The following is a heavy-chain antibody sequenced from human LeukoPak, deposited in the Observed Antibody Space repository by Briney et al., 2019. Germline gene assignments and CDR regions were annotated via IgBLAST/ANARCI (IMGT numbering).Heavy chain of an antibody. CDR3: ASENVVVTGILDC. CDR1: GFTFSNYA. J-gene: IGHJ4*02. V-gene: IGHV3-21*01. D-gene: IGHD2-21*02. Sequence: GGSLRLSCAASGFTFSNYAMNWVRQAPGKGLEWVSSITNSGSHTYYADSVKGRFTISRDNAKNSLFLQMNSLRAEDTAVYFCASENVVVTGILDCWGQGTLVTVSS. CDR2: ITNSGSHT.